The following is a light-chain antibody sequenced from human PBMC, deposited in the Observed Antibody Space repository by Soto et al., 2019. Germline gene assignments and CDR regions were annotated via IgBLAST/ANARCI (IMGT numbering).Light chain of an antibody. Sequence: QSALTQPASVSGSPGQSITISCTGTGSDVGGYNYVSWYQHHPDKAPKLIISEVSNRPSGVSNRFSGSKSGNTASLTISGHHDEDAAYYYSSSYTSSSAVVFGGGTKLTVL. CDR1: GSDVGGYNY. J-gene: IGLJ2*01. V-gene: IGLV2-14*01. CDR2: EVS. CDR3: SSYTSSSAVV.